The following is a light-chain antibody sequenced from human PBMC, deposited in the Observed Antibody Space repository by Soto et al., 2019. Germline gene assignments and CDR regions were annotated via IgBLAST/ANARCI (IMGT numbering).Light chain of an antibody. CDR2: GAS. CDR1: QSVSSSY. CDR3: QQYGSFRA. V-gene: IGKV3-20*01. J-gene: IGKJ1*01. Sequence: EIVLTQSPGTLSLSPGERATLSCRASQSVSSSYLAWYQQKPGQAPRLLIYGASSRATGIPDRFSGSGSGTDFPLTISRLEPEDFAVYYCQQYGSFRAFGQGTKVEIK.